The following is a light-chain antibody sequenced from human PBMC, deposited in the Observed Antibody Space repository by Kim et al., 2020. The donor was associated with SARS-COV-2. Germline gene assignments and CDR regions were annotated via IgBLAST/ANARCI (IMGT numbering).Light chain of an antibody. CDR1: SGTIASKY. CDR2: ANN. CDR3: QSYDSTNVV. Sequence: GKAVTISGSRSSGTIASKYVQWYQQRPGSAPTTVIQANNQRPSGVPDRFSGSIDSSSNSASLTISGLRTEDEADYYCQSYDSTNVVFGGGTQLTVL. V-gene: IGLV6-57*03. J-gene: IGLJ3*02.